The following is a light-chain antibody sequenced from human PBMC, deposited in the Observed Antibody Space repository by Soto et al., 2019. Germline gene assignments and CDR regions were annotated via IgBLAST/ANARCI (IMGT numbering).Light chain of an antibody. CDR3: QQYNSYSWT. Sequence: DIQMTQSPSTLSVSVGDRVTITCRASQSISSWLAWYQQKPGKAPKLLIYDASSLESGVPSRFSGSGSGTDFTLTISSLQPDDFATYYCQQYNSYSWTFGQGTKVEIK. J-gene: IGKJ1*01. V-gene: IGKV1-5*01. CDR1: QSISSW. CDR2: DAS.